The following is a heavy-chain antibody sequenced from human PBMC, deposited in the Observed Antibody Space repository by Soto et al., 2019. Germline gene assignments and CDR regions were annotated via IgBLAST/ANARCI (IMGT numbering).Heavy chain of an antibody. CDR1: GYTFTGYY. Sequence: ASVKVSCKASGYTFTGYYMHWVRQAPGQGLEWMGWINPNSGGTNYAQKFQGRVTMTRDTSISTAYMELSRLRSDDTAVYYCASFLTAAGDYYYYGMDVWGQGTTVTVSS. CDR2: INPNSGGT. V-gene: IGHV1-2*02. D-gene: IGHD6-13*01. J-gene: IGHJ6*02. CDR3: ASFLTAAGDYYYYGMDV.